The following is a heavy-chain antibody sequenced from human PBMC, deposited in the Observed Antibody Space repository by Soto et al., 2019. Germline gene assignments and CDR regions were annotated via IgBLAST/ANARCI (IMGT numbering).Heavy chain of an antibody. CDR1: GFSFSTYS. D-gene: IGHD3-3*01. V-gene: IGHV3-21*01. J-gene: IGHJ3*02. CDR3: ARGSQNFWMREDAFDI. Sequence: EVQLVESGGGQVKPGGSLRLSCAASGFSFSTYSMNWVRQAPGKGLEWVSSIHSSSRYIYYADSVKGRLTISRDNAKNSLFLQMSRLRAEDTAVYYCARGSQNFWMREDAFDIWGQGTMVSVSS. CDR2: IHSSSRYI.